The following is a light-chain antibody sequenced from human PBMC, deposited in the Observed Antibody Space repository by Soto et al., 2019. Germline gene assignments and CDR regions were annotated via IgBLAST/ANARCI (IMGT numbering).Light chain of an antibody. J-gene: IGLJ2*01. Sequence: QSVLTQPPSVSGAPGQRVTISCTGSSSNIGAGHDVHWYQHLPGTAPKLLIYGNGNRPSGVPDRFSGSKSGTSASLAITRLQSEDEADYYCGAWDDSLNGHVVFGGGTKVTVL. CDR1: SSNIGAGHD. CDR2: GNG. CDR3: GAWDDSLNGHVV. V-gene: IGLV1-40*01.